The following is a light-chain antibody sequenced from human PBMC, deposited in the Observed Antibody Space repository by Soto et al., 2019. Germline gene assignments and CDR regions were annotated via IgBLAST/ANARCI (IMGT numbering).Light chain of an antibody. J-gene: IGKJ1*01. V-gene: IGKV3-20*01. CDR3: QQYGNSPRT. CDR1: QSVSSTF. Sequence: EIVLTQSPGTLSLSPGERSTLSFMSSQSVSSTFLAWYQQKPGQAPRLLIYGASSRATGIPDRFSGSGSGTDFTLTISRLEPEDFAVYYCQQYGNSPRTFGQGTKVDI. CDR2: GAS.